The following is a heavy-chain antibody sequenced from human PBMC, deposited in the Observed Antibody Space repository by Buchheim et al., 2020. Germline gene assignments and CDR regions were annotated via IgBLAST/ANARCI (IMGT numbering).Heavy chain of an antibody. V-gene: IGHV3-21*01. CDR3: ARGPSYWYFDL. CDR1: GFTFSSYY. J-gene: IGHJ2*01. Sequence: EVQLVESGGGLVKPGGSLRLSCAASGFTFSSYYMNWVRQAPGKGLEWVSSISSGGNYIYYADSVKGRFTISRDNAKNSLHLQTNSLRAEDTAVYYCARGPSYWYFDLWGRGTL. CDR2: ISSGGNYI.